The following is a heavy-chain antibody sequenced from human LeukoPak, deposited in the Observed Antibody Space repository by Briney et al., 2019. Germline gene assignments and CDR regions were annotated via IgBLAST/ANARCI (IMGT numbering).Heavy chain of an antibody. Sequence: QSGGSLRLSCAASGFTFSSYAMHWVRQAPGKGLEWVAVISYDGSNKYYADSVKGRFTISRDNSKNTLYLQMNSLRAEDTAVYYCARDGLEAESGRYYYYYYYMDVWGKGTTVTVSS. CDR3: ARDGLEAESGRYYYYYYYMDV. J-gene: IGHJ6*03. V-gene: IGHV3-30*04. CDR2: ISYDGSNK. CDR1: GFTFSSYA. D-gene: IGHD6-13*01.